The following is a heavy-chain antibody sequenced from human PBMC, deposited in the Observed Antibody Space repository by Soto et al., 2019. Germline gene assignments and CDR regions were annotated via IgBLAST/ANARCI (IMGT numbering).Heavy chain of an antibody. CDR3: AKDHHNYYDSSGYYYDY. CDR2: ISGSGGST. CDR1: GFTFSSYA. J-gene: IGHJ4*02. V-gene: IGHV3-23*01. Sequence: PGGSLRLSCAASGFTFSSYAMSWVRQAPGKGLEWVSAISGSGGSTYYADSVEGRFTISRDNSKNTLYLQMNSLRAEDTAVYYCAKDHHNYYDSSGYYYDYWGQGTLVTSPQ. D-gene: IGHD3-22*01.